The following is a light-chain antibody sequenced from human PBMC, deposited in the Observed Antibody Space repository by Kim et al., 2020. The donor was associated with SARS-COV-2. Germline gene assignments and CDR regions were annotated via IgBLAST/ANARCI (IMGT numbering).Light chain of an antibody. CDR3: QQYNSYWT. CDR2: KAS. J-gene: IGKJ1*01. CDR1: QSIGSG. Sequence: DIQMTQSPSSLSASVGDRVTITCRASQSIGSGLAWYQQKPGKAPKLLIYKASSLESGVPPRFSGSGSGTEFTLTISSLQPDDFATYYCQQYNSYWTFGQGTKVDIK. V-gene: IGKV1-5*03.